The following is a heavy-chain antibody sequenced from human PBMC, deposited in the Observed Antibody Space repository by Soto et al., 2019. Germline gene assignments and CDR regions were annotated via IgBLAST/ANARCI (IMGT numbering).Heavy chain of an antibody. CDR1: GFTFSSYG. D-gene: IGHD3-16*01. CDR2: ISYDGSNK. Sequence: GGSLRLSCAASGFTFSSYGMHWVRQAPGKGLEWVAVISYDGSNKYYADSVKGRFTISRDNSKNTLYLQMNSLRAEDTAVYYCAKEWGGEYYFDYWGQGTLVTVSS. V-gene: IGHV3-30*18. J-gene: IGHJ4*02. CDR3: AKEWGGEYYFDY.